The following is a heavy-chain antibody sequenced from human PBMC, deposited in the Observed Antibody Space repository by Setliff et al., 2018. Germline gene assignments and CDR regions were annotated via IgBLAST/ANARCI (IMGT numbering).Heavy chain of an antibody. CDR2: VSVSGDNT. V-gene: IGHV3-23*01. CDR3: ARGVREFCGSSSCYVGWLDP. Sequence: PGGSLRLSCVTSGFTFNTYSMSWVRQAPGKGLEWVSSVSVSGDNTYYTDSVKGRFTTSRDNSKNTLSLQMSSLRTEDTAVYFCARGVREFCGSSSCYVGWLDPWGQGTLVTVSS. D-gene: IGHD2-2*01. CDR1: GFTFNTYS. J-gene: IGHJ5*02.